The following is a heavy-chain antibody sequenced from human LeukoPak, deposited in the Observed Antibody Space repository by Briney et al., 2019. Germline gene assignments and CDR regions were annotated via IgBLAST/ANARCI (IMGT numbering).Heavy chain of an antibody. J-gene: IGHJ4*02. CDR1: GFTFSSYS. CDR3: AREVGPFDY. Sequence: GALRLSCAASGFTFSSYSMNWVRQAPGKGPEWVSYISSSSSTIYYADSVKGRFTISRDNAMNSLYLQMNSLRAEDTAVYYCAREVGPFDYWGQGTLVTVSS. CDR2: ISSSSSTI. V-gene: IGHV3-48*04.